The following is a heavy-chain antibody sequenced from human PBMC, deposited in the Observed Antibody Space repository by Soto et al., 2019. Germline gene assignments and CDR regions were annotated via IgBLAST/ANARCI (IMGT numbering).Heavy chain of an antibody. D-gene: IGHD2-2*01. CDR1: GHIVSNVW. CDR2: VKSRDDGGTP. V-gene: IGHV3-15*07. Sequence: EVALVESGGDLVQPGGSLTLSCAASGHIVSNVWMNWVRQPPGRGLEWLGRVKSRDDGGTPDHAAAVKDRFAISRDDSKNRMALQMTSLKTGDTAVYYRTTTISTTGGFDTWGQGTVVTVSS. CDR3: TTTISTTGGFDT. J-gene: IGHJ3*02.